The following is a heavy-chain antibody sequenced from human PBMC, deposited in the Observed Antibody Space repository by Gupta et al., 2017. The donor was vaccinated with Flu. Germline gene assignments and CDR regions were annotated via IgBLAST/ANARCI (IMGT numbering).Heavy chain of an antibody. J-gene: IGHJ4*02. Sequence: IFSNYEMNWVRQVPEKGLEWIAYMRSSGGAIYSADSVKGRFTISRDNAKNTLYLEMNSLRAEDTAVYYCAGGLRSGWGVDDWGQGTRVTGSS. D-gene: IGHD6-19*01. V-gene: IGHV3-48*03. CDR3: AGGLRSGWGVDD. CDR1: IFSNYE. CDR2: MRSSGGAI.